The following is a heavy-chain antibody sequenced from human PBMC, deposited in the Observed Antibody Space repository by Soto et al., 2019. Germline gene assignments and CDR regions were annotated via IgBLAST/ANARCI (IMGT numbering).Heavy chain of an antibody. CDR2: INAGNGNT. CDR1: GYTFTSYA. Sequence: ASVKVSCKASGYTFTSYAMHWVRQAPGQRLEWMGWINAGNGNTKYSQKFQGRVTMTVDESTSTAYMELSSLRSEDTAVYYCARVRISFRRRGGHYYEDGMDVWGQGTRVTVSS. D-gene: IGHD3-3*01. J-gene: IGHJ6*02. CDR3: ARVRISFRRRGGHYYEDGMDV. V-gene: IGHV1-3*01.